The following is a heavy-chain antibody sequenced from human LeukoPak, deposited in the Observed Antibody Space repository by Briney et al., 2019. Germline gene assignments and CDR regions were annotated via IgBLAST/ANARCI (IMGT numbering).Heavy chain of an antibody. CDR2: ISSSSSTI. CDR3: ARDRWYGGGYYYYMDV. CDR1: GFAFSSYS. V-gene: IGHV3-48*01. D-gene: IGHD2-15*01. J-gene: IGHJ6*03. Sequence: GGSLRLSCAASGFAFSSYSMNWVRQAPGKGLEWVSYISSSSSTIYYADSVKGRFTISRDNAKNSLYLQMNSLRAEDTAVYYCARDRWYGGGYYYYMDVWGKGTTVTVSS.